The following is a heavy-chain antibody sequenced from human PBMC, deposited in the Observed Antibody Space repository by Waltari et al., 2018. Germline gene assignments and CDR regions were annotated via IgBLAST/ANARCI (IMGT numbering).Heavy chain of an antibody. CDR1: GFTFSSSA. J-gene: IGHJ6*02. Sequence: QVQLVESGGGVVQPGRSLRRSCADSGFTFSSSAMPWVRQAPGKGLEWVAVISDDGSNKYYADSVKGRFTISRDNSKNTLYLQMNSLRAEDTAVYYCARDQSYSSSWYPYYYGMDVWGQGTTVTVSS. CDR3: ARDQSYSSSWYPYYYGMDV. CDR2: ISDDGSNK. D-gene: IGHD6-13*01. V-gene: IGHV3-30*01.